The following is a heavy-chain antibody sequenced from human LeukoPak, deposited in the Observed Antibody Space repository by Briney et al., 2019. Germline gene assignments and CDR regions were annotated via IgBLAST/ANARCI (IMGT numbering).Heavy chain of an antibody. CDR2: IYYSGNT. CDR3: AREVRDENHAFDI. J-gene: IGHJ3*02. V-gene: IGHV4-59*12. Sequence: SETLSLTCTVSGGSISSYFWSWIRQPPGKGLEWLGYIYYSGNTNYNPSLKSRVTISVDTSKNQFSLKLSSVTAADTAVYYCAREVRDENHAFDIWGQGTMVTVSS. CDR1: GGSISSYF. D-gene: IGHD1-14*01.